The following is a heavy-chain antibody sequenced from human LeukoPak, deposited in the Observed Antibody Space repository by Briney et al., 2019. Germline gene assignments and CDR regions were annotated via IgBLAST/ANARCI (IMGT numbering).Heavy chain of an antibody. Sequence: SETLSLTCTVSGGSISSYYWSWIRQPAGKGLEWIGRIYTSGSTNYNPSLKSRVTMSVDTSKNQFSLKRSSVTAADTAVYYCARGQQWLGYNWSDPWGQGTLVTVSS. CDR3: ARGQQWLGYNWSDP. CDR1: GGSISSYY. D-gene: IGHD6-19*01. V-gene: IGHV4-4*07. CDR2: IYTSGST. J-gene: IGHJ5*02.